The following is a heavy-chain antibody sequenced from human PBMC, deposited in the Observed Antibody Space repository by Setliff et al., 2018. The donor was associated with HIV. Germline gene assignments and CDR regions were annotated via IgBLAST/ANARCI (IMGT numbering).Heavy chain of an antibody. J-gene: IGHJ4*02. D-gene: IGHD2-2*01. CDR1: GFTFSDYY. CDR3: ARGYCSSTSCRYYFDY. V-gene: IGHV3-23*01. CDR2: ISGSGGST. Sequence: GGSLRLSCAASGFTFSDYYMSWIRQAPGKGLEWVSAISGSGGSTYYADFVKGRFTISRDNSKNTLYLQMNSLRAEDTAVYYCARGYCSSTSCRYYFDYWGQGTLVTVSS.